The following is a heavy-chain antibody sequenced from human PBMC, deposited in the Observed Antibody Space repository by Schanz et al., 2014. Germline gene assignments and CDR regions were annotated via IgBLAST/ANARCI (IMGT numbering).Heavy chain of an antibody. CDR2: ITSNGGGT. Sequence: VQLVESGGGLVEPGGSLRLSCAASGFTVTSYYMSWVRQAPGRGLEWVSTITSNGGGTNYADSVKGRFTISRDTAENSVYLQMNSLRAEDTAVYYCARDGYRNGRPFDHWGQGTRVTVSA. CDR3: ARDGYRNGRPFDH. CDR1: GFTVTSYY. J-gene: IGHJ4*02. D-gene: IGHD5-18*01. V-gene: IGHV3-11*06.